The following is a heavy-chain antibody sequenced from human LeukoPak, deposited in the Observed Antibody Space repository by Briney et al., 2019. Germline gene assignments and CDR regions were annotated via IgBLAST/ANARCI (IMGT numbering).Heavy chain of an antibody. CDR3: AVIAVAAAYYFDY. Sequence: PGGSLRLSCAASGFTFSSYSMNWVRQAPGKGLEWVSYISSSSSTIYYADSVKGRFTISRDNSKNTLYLQMNSLRAEDTAVYYCAVIAVAAAYYFDYWGQGTLVTVSS. V-gene: IGHV3-48*01. D-gene: IGHD6-19*01. J-gene: IGHJ4*02. CDR2: ISSSSSTI. CDR1: GFTFSSYS.